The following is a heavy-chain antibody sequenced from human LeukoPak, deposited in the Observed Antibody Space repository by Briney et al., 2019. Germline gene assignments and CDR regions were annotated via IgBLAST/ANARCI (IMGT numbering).Heavy chain of an antibody. Sequence: GASVKVSCKASGYTFTSYDINWVRQAPGQGLEWMGWMNPNSGNTGYAQKFQGRVTMTRNTSISTAYMELSSLRSEDTAVYYCARGAAAGLHYYYYGMDVWGQGTTVTVSS. CDR1: GYTFTSYD. D-gene: IGHD6-13*01. CDR2: MNPNSGNT. V-gene: IGHV1-8*01. CDR3: ARGAAAGLHYYYYGMDV. J-gene: IGHJ6*02.